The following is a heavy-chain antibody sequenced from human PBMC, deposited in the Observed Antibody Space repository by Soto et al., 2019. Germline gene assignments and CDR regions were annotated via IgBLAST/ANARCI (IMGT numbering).Heavy chain of an antibody. J-gene: IGHJ3*02. Sequence: GSLRLSCAASGFTFNNYSLNWVRQSPVKGLEWVSSISGTGGSTFYAGSAKGRFTISRDNSKNTLFLQMTSLRAEDTAVYYCGKGNSKWGTGDAFDIWGQGTMVTVSS. CDR2: ISGTGGST. CDR3: GKGNSKWGTGDAFDI. D-gene: IGHD7-27*01. CDR1: GFTFNNYS. V-gene: IGHV3-23*01.